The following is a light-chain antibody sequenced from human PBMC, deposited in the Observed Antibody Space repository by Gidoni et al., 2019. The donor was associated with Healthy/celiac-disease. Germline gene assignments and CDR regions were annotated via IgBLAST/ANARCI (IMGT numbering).Light chain of an antibody. Sequence: TLSVSPGERATLSCRASQSVSSNLAWYQQKPGQAPRLLIYGASTRATGIPAKFSGSGSGTEFTLTISSLQSEDFAVYYCQQYNNLYTFGQGTKLEIK. V-gene: IGKV3-15*01. CDR3: QQYNNLYT. CDR1: QSVSSN. CDR2: GAS. J-gene: IGKJ2*01.